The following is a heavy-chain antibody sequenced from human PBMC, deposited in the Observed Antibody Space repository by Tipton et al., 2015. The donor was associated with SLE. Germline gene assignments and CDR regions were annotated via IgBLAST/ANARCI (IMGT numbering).Heavy chain of an antibody. Sequence: LSLTCAASGFTFSSYDMHWVRQVIGKGLEWVSGIGITGDTYYPGSVKGRFTISRENDWNSLYLQMNSLRAGDTAVYYCARGDGSGGTGMDVWGQGTTVTVSS. V-gene: IGHV3-13*01. CDR3: ARGDGSGGTGMDV. CDR1: GFTFSSYD. J-gene: IGHJ6*02. D-gene: IGHD2-15*01. CDR2: IGITGDT.